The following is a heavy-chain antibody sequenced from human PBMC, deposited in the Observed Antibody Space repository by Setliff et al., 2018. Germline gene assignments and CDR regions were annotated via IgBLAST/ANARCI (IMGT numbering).Heavy chain of an antibody. Sequence: GGSLRLSCAASGFTFTSYAMRWVRQAPVKGLEWVSYISSSSSTIYYADSVKGRFTISRDNAKNSLYLRMNSLRAEDTAVYYCARVAGRGRYWYFDLWGRGTLVTVSS. CDR2: ISSSSSTI. CDR1: GFTFTSYA. J-gene: IGHJ2*01. CDR3: ARVAGRGRYWYFDL. V-gene: IGHV3-48*04.